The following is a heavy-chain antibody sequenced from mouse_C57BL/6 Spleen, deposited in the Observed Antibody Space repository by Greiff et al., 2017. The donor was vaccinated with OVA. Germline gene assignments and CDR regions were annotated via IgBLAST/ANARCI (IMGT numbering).Heavy chain of an antibody. CDR1: GYTFTSYW. V-gene: IGHV1-64*01. CDR2: IHPNSGST. D-gene: IGHD1-1*01. J-gene: IGHJ1*03. CDR3: ARATVVGDWYFDD. Sequence: VQLQQPGAELVKPGASVKLSCKASGYTFTSYWMHWVKQRPGQGLEWIGMIHPNSGSTNYNEKFKSKATLTVDKSSSTAYMQLSSLTSEDSAVYYGARATVVGDWYFDDWGKGTTVTVSS.